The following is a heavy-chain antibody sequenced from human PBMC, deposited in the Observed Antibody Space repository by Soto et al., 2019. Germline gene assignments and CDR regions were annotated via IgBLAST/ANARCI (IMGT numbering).Heavy chain of an antibody. CDR1: GYTFTSYG. Sequence: VASVKVSCKASGYTFTSYGISWVRQAPGQGLEWMGWISAYNGNTNYAQKLQGRVTMTTDTSTSTAYMELRSLRSDDTAVYYCARDVRASAYYDFWSGYTYYYYMDVWGKGTTVTVSS. V-gene: IGHV1-18*01. D-gene: IGHD3-3*01. J-gene: IGHJ6*03. CDR2: ISAYNGNT. CDR3: ARDVRASAYYDFWSGYTYYYYMDV.